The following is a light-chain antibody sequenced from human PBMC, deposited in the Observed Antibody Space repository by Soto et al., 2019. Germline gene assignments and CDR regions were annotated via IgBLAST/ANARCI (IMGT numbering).Light chain of an antibody. CDR1: QGIRND. CDR3: LQDYNYPHT. Sequence: AIPMTQSPSSLSASVGDRVTITCRASQGIRNDLGWYQQRPGKAPQLLIYAASTLQSGVPSRFSGSGAGTDFTLTISSLQPEDFATYFCLQDYNYPHTFGQGTKLEIK. CDR2: AAS. V-gene: IGKV1-6*01. J-gene: IGKJ2*01.